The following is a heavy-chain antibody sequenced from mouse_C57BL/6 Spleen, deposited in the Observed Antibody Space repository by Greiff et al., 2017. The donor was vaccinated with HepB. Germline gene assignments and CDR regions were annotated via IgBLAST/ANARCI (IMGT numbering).Heavy chain of an antibody. J-gene: IGHJ2*01. V-gene: IGHV5-6*01. D-gene: IGHD5-1*01. CDR1: GFTFSSYG. CDR3: ARYLFDY. Sequence: EVKLVESGGDLVKPGGSLKLSCAASGFTFSSYGMSWVRQTPDKRLEWVATISSGGSYTYYPDSVKGRFTIPRNNAKNTLYLQMSSLKSEDTAMYYCARYLFDYWGQGTTLTVSS. CDR2: ISSGGSYT.